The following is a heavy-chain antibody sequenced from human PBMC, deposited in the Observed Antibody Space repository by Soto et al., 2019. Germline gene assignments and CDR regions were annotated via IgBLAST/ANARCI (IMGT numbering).Heavy chain of an antibody. CDR3: VRGLAVVCDI. Sequence: PSQTLSLTCAISGDSVSSNIAAWNWIRQSPSRGLEWLGRTYYRSKWYSDYAISVKSRITISPDTSKNHFSLHLNSVTPEDTGVYYCVRGLAVVCDIWGQGTMVTV. V-gene: IGHV6-1*01. CDR1: GDSVSSNIAA. D-gene: IGHD6-19*01. J-gene: IGHJ3*02. CDR2: TYYRSKWYS.